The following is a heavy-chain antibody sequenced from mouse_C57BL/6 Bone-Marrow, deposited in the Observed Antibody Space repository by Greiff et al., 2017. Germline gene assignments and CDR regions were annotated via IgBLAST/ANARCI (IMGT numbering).Heavy chain of an antibody. J-gene: IGHJ4*01. V-gene: IGHV1-42*01. CDR3: ARTAMDY. CDR1: GYSFTGYY. Sequence: VQLQQSGPELVKPGASVKISCKASGYSFTGYYMNWVKKSPEKSLEWIGEINPSTGGTTYNQKFKAKATLTVDKSSSTAYMQLKSLTSEDSAVYYCARTAMDYWGQGTSVTVSS. CDR2: INPSTGGT.